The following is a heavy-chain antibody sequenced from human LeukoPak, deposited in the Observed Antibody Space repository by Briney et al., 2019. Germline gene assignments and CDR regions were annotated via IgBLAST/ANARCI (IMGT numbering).Heavy chain of an antibody. Sequence: ASVTVSCKVSGNSLSELSIQWVRQAPGKGLECMGGFDPEEAKMVYAQNFQGRVTMTDDTSTQTAYMELSGLTSDDTAVYYCTTRSGDFWSGFVNWGQGTLVTVSS. D-gene: IGHD3-3*01. V-gene: IGHV1-24*01. CDR3: TTRSGDFWSGFVN. CDR1: GNSLSELS. CDR2: FDPEEAKM. J-gene: IGHJ4*02.